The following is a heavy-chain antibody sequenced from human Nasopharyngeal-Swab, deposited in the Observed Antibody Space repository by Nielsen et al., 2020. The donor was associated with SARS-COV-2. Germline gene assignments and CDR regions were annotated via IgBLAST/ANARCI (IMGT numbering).Heavy chain of an antibody. CDR1: GFTFDDYA. CDR2: ISWNSGSI. D-gene: IGHD5-12*01. J-gene: IGHJ6*02. Sequence: SLKISCAAPGFTFDDYAMHWGRQAPGKGLEWVSGISWNSGSIGYADSVKGRFTISRDNAKNSLYLQMNSLRAEDTALYYCAKDKVALSGYYYGMDVWGQGTTVTVSS. CDR3: AKDKVALSGYYYGMDV. V-gene: IGHV3-9*01.